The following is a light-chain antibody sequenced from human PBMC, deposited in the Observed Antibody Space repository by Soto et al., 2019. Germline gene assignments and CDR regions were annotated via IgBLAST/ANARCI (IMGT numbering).Light chain of an antibody. CDR2: AAS. J-gene: IGKJ4*01. V-gene: IGKV3-15*01. CDR3: QQYNNWPPLT. CDR1: QSVSSN. Sequence: EIVMTQSPATLSVSPGERATLSFRSSQSVSSNLAWYQQKRGQAPRLLIYAASTRATGIPARFSGSGSGTEFTLTISSLQSEDFAVYYCQQYNNWPPLTFGGGTKVDIK.